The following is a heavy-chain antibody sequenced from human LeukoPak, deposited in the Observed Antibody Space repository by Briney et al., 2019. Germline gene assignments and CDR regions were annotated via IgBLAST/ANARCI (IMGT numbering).Heavy chain of an antibody. J-gene: IGHJ6*02. D-gene: IGHD4-17*01. CDR2: IYYTGTT. CDR1: GGSIHTYY. CDR3: AREDPQTTVPEGMDV. V-gene: IGHV4-59*01. Sequence: SETPSLTCSVSGGSIHTYYWSWIRQLPGQGLEWIGYIYYTGTTNYNPSLRSRVTISVDTSRNQFSLRLSSVTAADTAVYYCAREDPQTTVPEGMDVWGHGTTVIVSS.